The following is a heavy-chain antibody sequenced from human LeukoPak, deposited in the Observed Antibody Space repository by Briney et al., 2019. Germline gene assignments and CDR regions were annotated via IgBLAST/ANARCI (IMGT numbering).Heavy chain of an antibody. CDR3: TRVSIHGDSDY. Sequence: SETLSLTCTVSGGSINDYYWSWIRQSPGKGLEWIGYIYYTGRTKYNPSVQSRVTISVDTSKNQFSLNLRSVASADTAVYFCTRVSIHGDSDYWGQGTLVTVSS. CDR1: GGSINDYY. J-gene: IGHJ4*02. CDR2: IYYTGRT. V-gene: IGHV4-59*01.